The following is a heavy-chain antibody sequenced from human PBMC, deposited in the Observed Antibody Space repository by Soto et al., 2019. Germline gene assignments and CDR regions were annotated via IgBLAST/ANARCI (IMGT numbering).Heavy chain of an antibody. D-gene: IGHD3-3*01. CDR3: ATRITVFGLLIPPFDH. Sequence: PXETRSLTCAVYGGSVNGYCWNWIRQPPGKGLEWIGEINHTGGTHYNPSLKSRVTMSVDTSKNQFSLRLSSVTAADTAIYYCATRITVFGLLIPPFDHWGQGTQVTVSS. CDR1: GGSVNGYC. V-gene: IGHV4-34*01. CDR2: INHTGGT. J-gene: IGHJ5*02.